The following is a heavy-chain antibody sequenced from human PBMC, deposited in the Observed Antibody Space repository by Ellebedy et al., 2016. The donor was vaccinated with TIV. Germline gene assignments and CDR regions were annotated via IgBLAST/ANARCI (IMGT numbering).Heavy chain of an antibody. CDR1: GLTFSSFA. Sequence: GGSPRLSXAASGLTFSSFAIHWVRQAPGKGLEWVAVISDDGSNKYYIDSVKGRFTISRDNSKNTLYLQMNSLRAEDTAVYYCAKIRAQWEPLDYWGQGTLVTVSS. CDR2: ISDDGSNK. V-gene: IGHV3-30*18. D-gene: IGHD1-26*01. CDR3: AKIRAQWEPLDY. J-gene: IGHJ4*02.